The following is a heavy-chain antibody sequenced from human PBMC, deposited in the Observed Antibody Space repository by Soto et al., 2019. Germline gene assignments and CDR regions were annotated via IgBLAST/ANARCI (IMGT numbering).Heavy chain of an antibody. Sequence: PGGSLRLSCSASGFTFSSYAMHWVRQAPGKGLEYVSAISSNGGSTYYADSVKGRFTISRDNSKNTLYLQMSSLRAEDTAVYYCVKGWMGATDLMFDYWGQGTLVTVSS. CDR1: GFTFSSYA. J-gene: IGHJ4*02. D-gene: IGHD1-26*01. V-gene: IGHV3-64D*08. CDR2: ISSNGGST. CDR3: VKGWMGATDLMFDY.